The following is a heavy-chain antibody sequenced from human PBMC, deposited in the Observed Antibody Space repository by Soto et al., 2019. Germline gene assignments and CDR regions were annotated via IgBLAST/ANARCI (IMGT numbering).Heavy chain of an antibody. Sequence: EVQLVESGGGLVKPGGSLRLSCAASGFTFPNAWINWVRQAPGKGLEWVGSIKSKTAGGTTDYAAPVKGRFAVSRDDSRNMVYLQMNNLKTEDTGIYYCTTDSYSSIIVVRFDYWGQGTVVTVSS. V-gene: IGHV3-15*07. CDR3: TTDSYSSIIVVRFDY. J-gene: IGHJ4*02. D-gene: IGHD3-22*01. CDR2: IKSKTAGGTT. CDR1: GFTFPNAW.